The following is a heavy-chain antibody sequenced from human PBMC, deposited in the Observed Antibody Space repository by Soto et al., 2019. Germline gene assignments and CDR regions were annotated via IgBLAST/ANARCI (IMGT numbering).Heavy chain of an antibody. V-gene: IGHV1-18*04. CDR3: ARGSSYSSGWFDY. CDR1: GYTFTSYG. D-gene: IGHD6-19*01. Sequence: QVQLVQSGAEVKKPGASVKVSCKASGYTFTSYGISWVRQAPGQGLEWMGWISAYNGNTNYAQKFQGRVTITADKSTSTAYMELSSLRSEDTAVYYCARGSSYSSGWFDYWGQGTLVTVSS. J-gene: IGHJ4*02. CDR2: ISAYNGNT.